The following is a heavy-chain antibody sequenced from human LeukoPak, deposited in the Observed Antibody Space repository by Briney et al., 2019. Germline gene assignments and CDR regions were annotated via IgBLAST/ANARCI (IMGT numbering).Heavy chain of an antibody. D-gene: IGHD1-26*01. Sequence: SETLSLTCSVSGDSISSYSWSWIRQPPGKGLEWIGYIYYSVNTNYNPSLKSRVTISVDTSKNQFSLKLSSVTAADTAVYYCARTSGSYYRFDAFDIWGQGTMVTVSS. CDR2: IYYSVNT. V-gene: IGHV4-59*12. J-gene: IGHJ3*02. CDR1: GDSISSYS. CDR3: ARTSGSYYRFDAFDI.